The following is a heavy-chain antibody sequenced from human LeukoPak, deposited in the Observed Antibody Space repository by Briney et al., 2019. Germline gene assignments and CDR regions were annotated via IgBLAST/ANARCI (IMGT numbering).Heavy chain of an antibody. J-gene: IGHJ4*02. D-gene: IGHD5-12*01. CDR3: ASAVVATSY. V-gene: IGHV3-48*01. CDR1: GFTFSSYS. CDR2: ISSSSSTI. Sequence: GGSLRLSCAASGFTFSSYSMNWVRQAPGKGLEWVSYISSSSSTIYYADSVKGRFTISRDNAKNSLYLQMNSLRAEDTAGYYCASAVVATSYWGQGTLVTVSS.